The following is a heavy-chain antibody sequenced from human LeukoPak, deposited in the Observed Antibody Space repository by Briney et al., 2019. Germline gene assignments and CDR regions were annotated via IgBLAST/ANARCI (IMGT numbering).Heavy chain of an antibody. CDR2: IYYSGST. CDR1: GGSISSYY. CDR3: ARLRSLGGNSGFDY. J-gene: IGHJ4*02. Sequence: PSETLSLTCTVSGGSISSYYWSWIRQPPGKGLEWIGYIYYSGSTNYNPSLKSRVTISVDTSKNQFSLKLSSVTAADTAVYYWARLRSLGGNSGFDYWGQGTLVTVSS. V-gene: IGHV4-59*08. D-gene: IGHD4-23*01.